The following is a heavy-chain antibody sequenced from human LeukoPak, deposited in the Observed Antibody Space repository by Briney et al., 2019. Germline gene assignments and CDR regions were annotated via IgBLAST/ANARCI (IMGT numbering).Heavy chain of an antibody. D-gene: IGHD2-15*01. V-gene: IGHV4-59*01. Sequence: SETLSLTCTVSGGSISSYYWSWIRQPPGKGLEWIGHIYYSGSTNYNPSLKSRVTISVDTSKNRISLKLSFVSAADTAVYYCARAELYCSGGSCYSDAFDIWGQGTMVTVSS. CDR1: GGSISSYY. J-gene: IGHJ3*02. CDR3: ARAELYCSGGSCYSDAFDI. CDR2: IYYSGST.